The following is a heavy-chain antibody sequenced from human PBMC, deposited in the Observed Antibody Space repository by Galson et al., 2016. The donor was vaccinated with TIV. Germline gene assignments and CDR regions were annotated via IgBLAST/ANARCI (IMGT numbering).Heavy chain of an antibody. J-gene: IGHJ6*02. Sequence: SLRLSCAASGFTFDSYTFHWVRQTPGKGLEWVAIISHDGNNKDFADSVQGRFTISRDSSKYTLYLQMNSRGAEETCVYYCAKGMAIFGVIPPWGGMDVWGQGTTVTVSS. CDR1: GFTFDSYT. CDR3: AKGMAIFGVIPPWGGMDV. D-gene: IGHD3-3*01. V-gene: IGHV3-30-3*01. CDR2: ISHDGNNK.